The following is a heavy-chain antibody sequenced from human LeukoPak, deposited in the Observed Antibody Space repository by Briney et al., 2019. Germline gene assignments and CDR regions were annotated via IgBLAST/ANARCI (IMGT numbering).Heavy chain of an antibody. CDR3: AKRGKSLTGTKLYYFDQ. CDR1: GFTFGTYA. D-gene: IGHD1-7*01. Sequence: PGGSLRLSCAASGFTFGTYAMSWVRQAPGKGLEWVSTIGVSVGNTYYADSVKGRFTFSRDNSKNTLYLQMNSLRAEDTAVYYCAKRGKSLTGTKLYYFDQWGQGTLVTVSS. V-gene: IGHV3-23*01. CDR2: IGVSVGNT. J-gene: IGHJ4*02.